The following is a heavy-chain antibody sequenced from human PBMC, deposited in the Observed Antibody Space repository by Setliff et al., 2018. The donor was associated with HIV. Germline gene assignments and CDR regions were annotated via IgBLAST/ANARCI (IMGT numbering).Heavy chain of an antibody. CDR3: TKGGQGGTVYFDS. D-gene: IGHD3-16*01. Sequence: PGGSLRLSCAASGFTLSSHAMRWVRQPPGKGLEWVSGISSSGLGTYYADSVKGRFTIFRDTSKNTLYLQMNSLRVEDTAVYYCTKGGQGGTVYFDSWGQGTLSPSPQ. V-gene: IGHV3-23*01. CDR1: GFTLSSHA. J-gene: IGHJ4*02. CDR2: ISSSGLGT.